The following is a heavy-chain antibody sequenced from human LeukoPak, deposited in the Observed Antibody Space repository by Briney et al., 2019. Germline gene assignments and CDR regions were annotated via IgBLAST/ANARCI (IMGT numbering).Heavy chain of an antibody. CDR2: ISTSGSAI. J-gene: IGHJ6*02. D-gene: IGHD1-1*01. CDR1: GFSVSSNY. CDR3: ARYTWSDRRGAMDV. V-gene: IGHV3-48*02. Sequence: AGGSLRLSCAASGFSVSSNYMNWVRQAPGKGLEWVSYISTSGSAIYYADSVKGRFTISRDNARNSLYLQMNSLRDEDTAVYYCARYTWSDRRGAMDVWGQGTTVTVSS.